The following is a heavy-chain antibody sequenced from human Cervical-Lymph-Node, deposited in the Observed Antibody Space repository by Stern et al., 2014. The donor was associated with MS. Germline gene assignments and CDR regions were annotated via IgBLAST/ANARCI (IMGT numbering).Heavy chain of an antibody. V-gene: IGHV1-69*06. CDR3: ARTDYYDSSGYYDDAFDI. D-gene: IGHD3-22*01. CDR1: GGTFSSYT. Sequence: VQLVQSGAEVKKPGSSVKVSCKASGGTFSSYTIAWVRQAPGQGLEWMGEVIPMFGTAKYAQMFQGRVTLTADKSTSTAYMELTSLRSEDTAVYYCARTDYYDSSGYYDDAFDIWGQGTLVTVSS. CDR2: VIPMFGTA. J-gene: IGHJ3*02.